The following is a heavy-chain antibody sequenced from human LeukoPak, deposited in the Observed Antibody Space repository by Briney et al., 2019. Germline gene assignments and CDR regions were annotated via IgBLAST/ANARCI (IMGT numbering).Heavy chain of an antibody. D-gene: IGHD3-9*01. CDR1: GYTFTSYY. CDR3: ARDADILTGYYISGWFDP. V-gene: IGHV1-46*01. J-gene: IGHJ5*02. Sequence: ASVKVSCKASGYTFTSYYMHRVRQAPGQGLEWMGIINPSGGSTSYAQKFQGRVTMTRDTSTSTVYMELSSLRSEDTAVYYCARDADILTGYYISGWFDPWGQGTLVTVSS. CDR2: INPSGGST.